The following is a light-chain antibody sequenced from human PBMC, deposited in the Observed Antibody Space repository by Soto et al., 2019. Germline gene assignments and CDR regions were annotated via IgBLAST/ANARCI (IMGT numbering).Light chain of an antibody. CDR3: SSYAGSNNFV. CDR1: SSDVGAYTF. CDR2: EVT. J-gene: IGLJ1*01. V-gene: IGLV2-8*01. Sequence: QSVLTQPPSASGSPGQSITISCTGTSSDVGAYTFVSWHQQHPGKAPKVIIYEVTKRPSGVPDRFSGSKSGNTASLTVSGLQAEDEAAYYCSSYAGSNNFVFGTGTKLTVL.